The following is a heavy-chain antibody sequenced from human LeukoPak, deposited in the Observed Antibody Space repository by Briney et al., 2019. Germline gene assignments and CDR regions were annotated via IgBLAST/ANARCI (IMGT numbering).Heavy chain of an antibody. CDR3: ARVLARYGNLDY. CDR1: GYTFTIYY. CDR2: INPNSGGT. V-gene: IGHV1-2*02. D-gene: IGHD1-14*01. J-gene: IGHJ4*02. Sequence: ASVKVSCKASGYTFTIYYMHWVRQAPGQGLEWMGWINPNSGGTNYTQKFQGRVTMTRDTSISTAYLELNRLTSDDTAVYYCARVLARYGNLDYWGQGILVTVSS.